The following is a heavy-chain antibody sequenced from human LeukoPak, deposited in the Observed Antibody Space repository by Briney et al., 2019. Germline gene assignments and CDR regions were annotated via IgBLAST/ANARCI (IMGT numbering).Heavy chain of an antibody. Sequence: KTSETLSLTCTVSGGSISSYYWSWIRQPAGKGLEWIGRIYTSENTNYNPSLKSRVTMSVDTSKKQFSLNLRSVTAADTAVYYCAREKAPTMMAEYWGQGTLVTVSS. D-gene: IGHD3-22*01. CDR2: IYTSENT. CDR1: GGSISSYY. J-gene: IGHJ4*02. CDR3: AREKAPTMMAEY. V-gene: IGHV4-4*07.